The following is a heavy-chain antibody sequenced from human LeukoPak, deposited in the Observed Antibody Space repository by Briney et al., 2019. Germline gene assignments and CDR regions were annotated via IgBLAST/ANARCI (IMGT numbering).Heavy chain of an antibody. D-gene: IGHD3-22*01. CDR3: ARNNYYDSSGDPHDY. Sequence: GGSLRLSCAASGFTFSSYSMNWVRQAPGKGLEWVSYISSSSSTIYYADSVKGRFTISRDNAKNSLYLQMNSLRAEDTAVYYCARNNYYDSSGDPHDYWGQGTLVTVSS. J-gene: IGHJ4*02. V-gene: IGHV3-48*01. CDR1: GFTFSSYS. CDR2: ISSSSSTI.